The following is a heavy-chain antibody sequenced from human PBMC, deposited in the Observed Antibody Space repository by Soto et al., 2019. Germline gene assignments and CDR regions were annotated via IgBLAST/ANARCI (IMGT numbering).Heavy chain of an antibody. CDR2: IIGDGLYT. CDR1: GFTFSNYC. D-gene: IGHD3-10*01. CDR3: ARGIRGSGTANDH. J-gene: IGHJ4*02. Sequence: EVQLVESGGGLVQPGGSLILSCAASGFTFSNYCMVWVRQAPLKGLVWVSRIIGDGLYTTYVDSVKGRFTISRDNAKNTVYLQMNSLRVADTAVYYWARGIRGSGTANDHWGQGTLVTVSS. V-gene: IGHV3-74*03.